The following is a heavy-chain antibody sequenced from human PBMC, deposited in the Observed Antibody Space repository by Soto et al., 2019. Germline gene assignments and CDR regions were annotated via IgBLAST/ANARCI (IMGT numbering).Heavy chain of an antibody. CDR1: GFTFSSYA. J-gene: IGHJ4*02. CDR3: ARGYTAAPRTSHFDY. CDR2: ISYDGTNK. D-gene: IGHD6-13*01. Sequence: QVQLVESGGGVVQPGRSLRLSCAASGFTFSSYAMHWVRQAPGKGLEWVAVISYDGTNKFYADSVKGRFTISRDNSKNPLYLQMNSLRAEDTAVYYCARGYTAAPRTSHFDYWGQGTLVTVSS. V-gene: IGHV3-30-3*01.